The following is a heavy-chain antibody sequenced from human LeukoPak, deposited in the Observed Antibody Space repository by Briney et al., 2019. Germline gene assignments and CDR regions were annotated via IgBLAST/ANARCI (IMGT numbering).Heavy chain of an antibody. J-gene: IGHJ4*02. CDR1: GYIFTDYY. CDR2: INPKSGGT. Sequence: ASVKVSCKASGYIFTDYYLHWVRQAPGRGLEWMAWINPKSGGTKYAQKFQGRVTMTRDTSISTAYMELSRLRSDDTAVYYCARDRITEEGGHCDCWGQGTQVTVSS. CDR3: ARDRITEEGGHCDC. D-gene: IGHD3-16*01. V-gene: IGHV1-2*02.